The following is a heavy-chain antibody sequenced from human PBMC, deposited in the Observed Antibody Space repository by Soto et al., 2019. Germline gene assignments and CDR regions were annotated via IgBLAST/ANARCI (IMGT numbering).Heavy chain of an antibody. Sequence: EVRLVESGGGLVKPGGSLRLSCVASGISFNNYTMNWVRQAPGKGLEWISSISGRSSYIYYGGSLKGRFSISRDNNKKSLYLQMNSLRADDTADYYCATAGWRIPDYWGQGVLVTVSS. J-gene: IGHJ4*02. CDR2: ISGRSSYI. CDR3: ATAGWRIPDY. V-gene: IGHV3-21*01. CDR1: GISFNNYT.